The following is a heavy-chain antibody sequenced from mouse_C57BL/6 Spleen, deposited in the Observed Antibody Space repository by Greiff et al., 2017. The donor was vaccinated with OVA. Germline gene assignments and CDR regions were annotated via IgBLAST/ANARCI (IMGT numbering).Heavy chain of an antibody. V-gene: IGHV7-3*01. CDR2: ISNKANGYTT. J-gene: IGHJ2*01. CDR3: SRSERTLNSFGY. Sequence: EVQGVESGGGLVQPGGSLSLSCAASGFTFTDYYMSWVRQPPGKALEWLGFISNKANGYTTEYSASVKGRFTISRDNSQSSLCLQMNALRAEDSATYYGSRSERTLNSFGYWGQGTTLTVAS. CDR1: GFTFTDYY.